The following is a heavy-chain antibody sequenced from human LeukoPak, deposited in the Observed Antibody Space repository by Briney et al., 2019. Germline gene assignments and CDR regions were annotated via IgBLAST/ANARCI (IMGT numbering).Heavy chain of an antibody. CDR2: IIPILGIA. CDR3: ARGQRTTYGDYSS. CDR1: GGTFSSYA. V-gene: IGHV1-69*04. D-gene: IGHD4-17*01. J-gene: IGHJ5*02. Sequence: SVKVSCKASGGTFSSYAISWVRQAPGQGLEWMGRIIPILGIANYAQKFQGRVTITADKSTSTAYVELSSLRSEDTAVYYCARGQRTTYGDYSSWGQGTLVTVSS.